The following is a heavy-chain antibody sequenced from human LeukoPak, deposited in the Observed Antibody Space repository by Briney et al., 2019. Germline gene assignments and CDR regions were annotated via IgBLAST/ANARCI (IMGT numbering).Heavy chain of an antibody. J-gene: IGHJ4*02. CDR3: AREGSAGTTGHFDY. V-gene: IGHV3-53*01. CDR2: IYSGGST. Sequence: TGGSLRLSCAASGFTVSSNYMSWVRQAPGKGLEWVSVIYSGGSTYYADSVKGRFTISRDNSKNTLYLQMNSLRAEDTAVCYCAREGSAGTTGHFDYWGQGTLVTVSS. CDR1: GFTVSSNY. D-gene: IGHD1-1*01.